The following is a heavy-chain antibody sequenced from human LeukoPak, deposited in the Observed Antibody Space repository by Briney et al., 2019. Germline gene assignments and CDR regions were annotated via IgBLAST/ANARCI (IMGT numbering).Heavy chain of an antibody. J-gene: IGHJ4*02. V-gene: IGHV3-74*01. CDR2: IDSDGSIT. D-gene: IGHD3-22*01. CDR3: ARGVGSVYYYNRYYFDY. Sequence: GGSLTLSCVDSGRFFSKYWMHWVRQVPGKGLAWVARIDSDGSITSSADSVKGRFTISRDNAKKTLYLEMKGLSADDTAVYYCARGVGSVYYYNRYYFDYWGQGTLVTVSS. CDR1: GRFFSKYW.